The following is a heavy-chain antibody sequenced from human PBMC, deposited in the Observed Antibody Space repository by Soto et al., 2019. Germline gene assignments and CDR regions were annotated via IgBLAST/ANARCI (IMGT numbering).Heavy chain of an antibody. CDR1: GASITPYY. J-gene: IGHJ5*02. Sequence: SETLSLTCSVSGASITPYYCSWIRQPPGKGLEWIGSISYSGSTKYNPSLESRVMISLDTSKNQLSLRLTSVTAADTALYCCATHGDSSDLFDPPGQGAGVTVS. D-gene: IGHD3-10*01. CDR2: ISYSGST. V-gene: IGHV4-59*01. CDR3: ATHGDSSDLFDP.